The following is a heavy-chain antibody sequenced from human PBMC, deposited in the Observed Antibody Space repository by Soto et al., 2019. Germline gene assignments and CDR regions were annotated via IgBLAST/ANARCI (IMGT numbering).Heavy chain of an antibody. CDR3: TTTEGGGYNCY. CDR1: GLSFTNAW. V-gene: IGHV3-15*01. CDR2: IKSKTNGGTT. Sequence: GGSLRLSCAASGLSFTNAWMTWVRQAPGKGLEWVGRIKSKTNGGTTDYAAPVKGRFTISRDDSKNTLYLQMNSLKTEDTAVYYCTTTEGGGYNCYWGQGTLVTVS. J-gene: IGHJ4*02. D-gene: IGHD5-12*01.